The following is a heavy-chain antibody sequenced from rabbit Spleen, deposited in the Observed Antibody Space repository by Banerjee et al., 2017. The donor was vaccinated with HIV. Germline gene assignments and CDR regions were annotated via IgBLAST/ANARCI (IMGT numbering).Heavy chain of an antibody. CDR3: GRGINIQWYAMDL. J-gene: IGHJ6*01. CDR2: IDSGSSGDT. V-gene: IGHV1S40*01. CDR1: GFSFSSSYY. Sequence: QSLEESGGDLVKPGASLTLTCTASGFSFSSSYYICWVRQAPGKGLEWIACIDSGSSGDTYYASWAKGRFTISKTSSTTVTLQMTSLTAADTATYFCGRGINIQWYAMDLWGPGTLVTVS. D-gene: IGHD1-1*01.